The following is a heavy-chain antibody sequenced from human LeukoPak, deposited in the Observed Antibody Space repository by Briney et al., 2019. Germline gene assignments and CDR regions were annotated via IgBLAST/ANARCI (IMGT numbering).Heavy chain of an antibody. V-gene: IGHV3-30*09. CDR1: GFTFSRYA. Sequence: GGSLRLSCAASGFTFSRYAMNWVRQAPGKGLEWVAVISDDGSTKYYGDSVRGRFAISRDNSDNTLYLQMNSLKTEDTAVYYCTTDAVVTPVGPWGQGTLVTVSS. CDR2: ISDDGSTK. J-gene: IGHJ5*02. D-gene: IGHD4-23*01. CDR3: TTDAVVTPVGP.